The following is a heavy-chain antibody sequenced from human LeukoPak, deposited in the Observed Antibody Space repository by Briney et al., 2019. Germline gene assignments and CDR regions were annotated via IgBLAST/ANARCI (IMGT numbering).Heavy chain of an antibody. CDR2: INHSGST. CDR1: GGSFSGYY. V-gene: IGHV4-34*01. J-gene: IGHJ5*02. CDR3: ARGAVAGARWFDP. Sequence: SETLSLTCAVYGGSFSGYYWSWIRQPPGKGLEWIGEINHSGSTNYNPSLKSRVTISVDTSKNQFSLKLSSVTAADTAVYYCARGAVAGARWFDPWGQGTLVAVSS. D-gene: IGHD6-19*01.